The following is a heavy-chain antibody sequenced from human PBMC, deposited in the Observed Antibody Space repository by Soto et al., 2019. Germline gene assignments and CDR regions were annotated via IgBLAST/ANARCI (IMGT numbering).Heavy chain of an antibody. CDR1: GFTFSSYG. CDR3: ARGLWSFDY. CDR2: IWLDGSNK. J-gene: IGHJ4*02. V-gene: IGHV3-33*01. D-gene: IGHD5-18*01. Sequence: QVQLVESGGGVVQPGRSLRLSCAASGFTFSSYGMDWVRQAPGKGLEWVAVIWLDGSNKYYADSVKGRFTISRDNSKNTLYLQMNSLRAEDTAVYYCARGLWSFDYWGQGNRVTVSS.